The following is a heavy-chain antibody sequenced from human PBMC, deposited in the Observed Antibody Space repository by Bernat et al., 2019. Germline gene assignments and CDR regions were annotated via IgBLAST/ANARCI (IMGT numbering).Heavy chain of an antibody. J-gene: IGHJ5*02. D-gene: IGHD3-16*01. Sequence: VQLVESGGNLVQPGGSLRLSCAASGFTFSEFAMHWVRQAPGKGLEWLAVISYDGSNTYYTESVKGRFTISRDNTKNTLYLQMISLRAEDTALFFGARAGRHSTLWGWFDPWGQGTLVTVSS. CDR3: ARAGRHSTLWGWFDP. CDR2: ISYDGSNT. CDR1: GFTFSEFA. V-gene: IGHV3-30*04.